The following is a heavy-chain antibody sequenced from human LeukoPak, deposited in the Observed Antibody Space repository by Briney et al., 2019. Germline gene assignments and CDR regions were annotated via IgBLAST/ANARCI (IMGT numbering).Heavy chain of an antibody. J-gene: IGHJ4*02. CDR3: ARDPVAASQRGYFDY. V-gene: IGHV3-30*17. Sequence: PGGSLRLSCAASGFTFSSYAMHWVRQAPGKGLEWLAVISFDGSNKYYEDSVKGRFTISRDNSKNTLFLQLNGLRSEDTSVYYCARDPVAASQRGYFDYWGQGTLVTVSS. D-gene: IGHD6-6*01. CDR1: GFTFSSYA. CDR2: ISFDGSNK.